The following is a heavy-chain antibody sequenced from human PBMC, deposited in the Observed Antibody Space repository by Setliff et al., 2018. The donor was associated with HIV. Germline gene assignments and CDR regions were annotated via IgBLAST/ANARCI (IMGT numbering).Heavy chain of an antibody. CDR3: ASEARTRSTYYYSMDV. D-gene: IGHD2-2*01. CDR2: IYNDGST. CDR1: GGSVNSGGYY. Sequence: PSETLSLTCSVSGGSVNSGGYYWSWIRQPAGKELEWIGHIYNDGSTIYNPSLKSRLTIPLDTSKNEFSLRLTSVTAADTAVYYCASEARTRSTYYYSMDVWGKGTTVTVSS. V-gene: IGHV4-61*09. J-gene: IGHJ6*03.